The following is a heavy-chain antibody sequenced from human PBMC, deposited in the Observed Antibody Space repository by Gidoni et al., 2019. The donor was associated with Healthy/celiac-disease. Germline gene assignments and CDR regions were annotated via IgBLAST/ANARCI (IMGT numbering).Heavy chain of an antibody. J-gene: IGHJ6*02. D-gene: IGHD6-19*01. CDR3: ARDGGAVAGTGYYYYGMDV. CDR1: GFTFSSYA. V-gene: IGHV3-30-3*01. Sequence: QVQLVESGGGVVQPGRSLRLSCAASGFTFSSYAMHWVRQAPGKGLEWVAVISYDGSNKYYADSVKGRFTISRDNSKNTLYLQMNSLRAEDTAVYYCARDGGAVAGTGYYYYGMDVWGQGTTVTVSS. CDR2: ISYDGSNK.